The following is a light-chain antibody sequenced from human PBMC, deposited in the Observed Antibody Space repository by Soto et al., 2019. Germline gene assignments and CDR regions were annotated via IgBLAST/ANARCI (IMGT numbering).Light chain of an antibody. Sequence: EIVMTQSPATLSVSPGETATLSCRASHIVSSNLAWYQQKPGQAPRLLIFGASTRATGIPARLSGSGSGTEFTLTISSLQSEDFAVYYCQQYNNWPRTFGQGTKVEIK. CDR3: QQYNNWPRT. J-gene: IGKJ1*01. CDR1: HIVSSN. CDR2: GAS. V-gene: IGKV3-15*01.